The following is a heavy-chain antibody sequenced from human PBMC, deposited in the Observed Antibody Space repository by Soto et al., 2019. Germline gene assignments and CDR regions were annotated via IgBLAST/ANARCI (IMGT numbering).Heavy chain of an antibody. CDR2: TSGSGGST. Sequence: GGSLRLSCAASGFTFSSYAMSWVRQAPGKGLEWVSATSGSGGSTYYADSVKGRFTISRDNSKNTLYLQMNSLRAEDTAVYYCAKDGLFGLSLFDYWGQGTLVTVSS. D-gene: IGHD3-9*01. CDR1: GFTFSSYA. J-gene: IGHJ4*02. V-gene: IGHV3-23*01. CDR3: AKDGLFGLSLFDY.